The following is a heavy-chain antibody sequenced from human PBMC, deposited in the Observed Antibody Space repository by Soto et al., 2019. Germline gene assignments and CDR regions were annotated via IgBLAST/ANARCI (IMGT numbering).Heavy chain of an antibody. CDR1: GFTFSNAW. Sequence: GGSLRLSCAASGFTFSNAWMSWVRQAPGKGLEWVGRIKSKTDGGTTDYAAPVKGRFTISRDDSKNTLYLQMDSLKTEDTAVYYCTTGVVAVTTGSGAFDIWGQGTMVTVSS. CDR3: TTGVVAVTTGSGAFDI. J-gene: IGHJ3*02. CDR2: IKSKTDGGTT. D-gene: IGHD4-4*01. V-gene: IGHV3-15*01.